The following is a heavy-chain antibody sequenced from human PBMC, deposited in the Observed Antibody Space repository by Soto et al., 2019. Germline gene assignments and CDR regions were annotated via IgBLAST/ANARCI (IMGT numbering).Heavy chain of an antibody. CDR1: GYTFTGYY. CDR2: INPNSGGT. Sequence: QVQLVQSGAEVKKPGASVKVSCKASGYTFTGYYMHWVRQAPGQGLEWMGWINPNSGGTNYAQKFQGWVTMTRDTSISTAYMELSRLRSDDTAVYYCARDITSAVGANNWFDPWGQGTLVTVSS. CDR3: ARDITSAVGANNWFDP. V-gene: IGHV1-2*04. J-gene: IGHJ5*02. D-gene: IGHD1-26*01.